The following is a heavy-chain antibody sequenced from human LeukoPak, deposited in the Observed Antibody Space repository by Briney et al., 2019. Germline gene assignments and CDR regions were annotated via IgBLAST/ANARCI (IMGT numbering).Heavy chain of an antibody. V-gene: IGHV3-30*18. CDR1: GFTFSSYG. J-gene: IGHJ4*02. Sequence: PGGSLRLSCAASGFTFSSYGMHWVRQAPGKGLEWVAVISYDGSNKYYADSVKGRFTISRDNSKSTLSLQMNSLRAEDTAVYYCAKNLNPFDSWGQGILVTVSS. CDR3: AKNLNPFDS. CDR2: ISYDGSNK.